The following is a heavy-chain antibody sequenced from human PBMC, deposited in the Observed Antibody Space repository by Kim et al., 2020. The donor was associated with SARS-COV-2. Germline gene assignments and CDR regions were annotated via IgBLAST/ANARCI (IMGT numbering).Heavy chain of an antibody. CDR2: ISGNGGTK. CDR3: VRASGWLPRA. Sequence: GGSLRLSCAASGFTFDHSAMHWVRQAPGKGLEWVSLISGNGGTKYYADSVEGRFTISIDNSKNTLYLQMNSLRTEDTALYYCVRASGWLPRAWGQGTRVTVSS. CDR1: GFTFDHSA. V-gene: IGHV3-43*02. D-gene: IGHD6-19*01. J-gene: IGHJ5*02.